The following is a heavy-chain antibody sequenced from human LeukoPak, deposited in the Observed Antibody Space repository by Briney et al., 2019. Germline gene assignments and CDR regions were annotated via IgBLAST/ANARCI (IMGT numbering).Heavy chain of an antibody. D-gene: IGHD6-13*01. Sequence: GGSLRLSCAGTGFTFSSDAMGWVRQAPGEGLEWVSGISASTTSTHYADSVKGRFTISRDNSKNILYLQMNSLRAEDTAVYYCAKDRGSTWVQVAYWGQGTLVTVSS. CDR1: GFTFSSDA. CDR2: ISASTTST. V-gene: IGHV3-23*01. J-gene: IGHJ4*02. CDR3: AKDRGSTWVQVAY.